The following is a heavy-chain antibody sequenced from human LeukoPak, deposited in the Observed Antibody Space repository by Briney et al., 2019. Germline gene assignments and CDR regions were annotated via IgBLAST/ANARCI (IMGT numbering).Heavy chain of an antibody. J-gene: IGHJ6*03. CDR2: IYTSGST. CDR1: GGSVSSYY. V-gene: IGHV4-4*07. D-gene: IGHD3-3*01. Sequence: PSETLSLTCTVSGGSVSSYYWSWIRRPAGKGLEWIGRIYTSGSTNYNPSLKSRVTMSVDTSKNQFSLKLSSVTAADTAVYYCARSFSDFWSGYYPPIPYYYYYYYMDVRGKGTTVTVSS. CDR3: ARSFSDFWSGYYPPIPYYYYYYYMDV.